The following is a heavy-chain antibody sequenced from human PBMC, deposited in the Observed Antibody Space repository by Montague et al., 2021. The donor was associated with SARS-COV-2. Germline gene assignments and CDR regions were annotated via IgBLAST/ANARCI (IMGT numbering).Heavy chain of an antibody. Sequence: TLSLTCTVSGVSISSGSYYWNWIRQHPGKGLEWIGYIHYSGSTYYTPSLQSRVAISVDTSKNEFSLKMTSVTAADTVVYYCARDGDEGYFFEYWGQGLLVTVSS. D-gene: IGHD2/OR15-2a*01. CDR2: IHYSGST. CDR1: GVSISSGSYY. CDR3: ARDGDEGYFFEY. J-gene: IGHJ4*02. V-gene: IGHV4-31*03.